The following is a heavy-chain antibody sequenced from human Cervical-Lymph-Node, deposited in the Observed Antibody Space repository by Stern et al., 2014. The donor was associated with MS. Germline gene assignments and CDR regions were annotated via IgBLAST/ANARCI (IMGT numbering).Heavy chain of an antibody. CDR1: GGSITSGSYY. CDR2: IYSTGTT. CDR3: ARGGEGWNSYYFDY. D-gene: IGHD1-7*01. Sequence: QVQLVESGPGLVKPSQTLSLSCSVSGGSITSGSYYWTWIRQPAGKGPEWIGSIYSTGTTNYNPSLNSRVSMSLDTSENPFSLKGISVTAADTAVYYCARGGEGWNSYYFDYWGQGTLVTVSS. V-gene: IGHV4-61*02. J-gene: IGHJ4*02.